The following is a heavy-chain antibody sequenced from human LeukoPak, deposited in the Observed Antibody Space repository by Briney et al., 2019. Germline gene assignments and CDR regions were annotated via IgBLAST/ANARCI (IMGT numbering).Heavy chain of an antibody. CDR3: ARGYCSSTSCRGADP. Sequence: PGGSLRLSCTASGFTFSSYSMNWVRQPPGKGLEWIGEINHSGSTNYNPSLKSRVTISVDTSKNQFSLKLSSVTAADTAVYYCARGYCSSTSCRGADPWGQGTLVTVSS. V-gene: IGHV4-34*01. D-gene: IGHD2-2*01. CDR1: GFTFSSYS. J-gene: IGHJ5*02. CDR2: INHSGST.